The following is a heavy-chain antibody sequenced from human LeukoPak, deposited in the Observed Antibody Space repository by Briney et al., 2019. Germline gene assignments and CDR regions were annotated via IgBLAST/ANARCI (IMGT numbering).Heavy chain of an antibody. Sequence: ASVKVSCKASGYTFNGYYIHWLRQAPGQGLEWMGWINPKSGGTYYAQKFEGRVTMTRATSINTAYMEMRRLRSDDTAVYYCARDLSKDGYTYFDYWGQGALVTVSS. J-gene: IGHJ4*02. CDR3: ARDLSKDGYTYFDY. CDR1: GYTFNGYY. V-gene: IGHV1-2*02. CDR2: INPKSGGT. D-gene: IGHD6-13*01.